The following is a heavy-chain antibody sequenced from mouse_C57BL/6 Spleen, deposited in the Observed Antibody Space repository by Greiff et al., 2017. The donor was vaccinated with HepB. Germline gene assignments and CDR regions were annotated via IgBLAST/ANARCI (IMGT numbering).Heavy chain of an antibody. CDR1: GYAFSSSW. V-gene: IGHV1-82*01. J-gene: IGHJ4*01. CDR3: ARPGGSSYYAMDY. D-gene: IGHD1-1*01. Sequence: QVQLQQSGPELVKPGASVKISCKASGYAFSSSWMNWVKQRPGKGLEWIGRIYPGDGDTNYNGKFKGKATLTADKSSSTAYMQLSSLTSEDSAVYFCARPGGSSYYAMDYWGQGTSVTVSS. CDR2: IYPGDGDT.